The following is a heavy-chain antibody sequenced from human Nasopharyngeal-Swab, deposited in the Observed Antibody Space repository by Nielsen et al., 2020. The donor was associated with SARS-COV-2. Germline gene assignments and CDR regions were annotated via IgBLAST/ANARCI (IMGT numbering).Heavy chain of an antibody. J-gene: IGHJ5*02. V-gene: IGHV4-34*01. D-gene: IGHD2-2*02. CDR1: GGSFSGYY. Sequence: SETLSLTCAVYGGSFSGYYWSWIRQPPGKGPEWIGEIYHSGSTNYNPSLKSRVTISVDKSKNQFSLKLSSVTAADTAVYYCAREIVVVPAPIRYNWFDPWGQGTLVTVSS. CDR2: IYHSGST. CDR3: AREIVVVPAPIRYNWFDP.